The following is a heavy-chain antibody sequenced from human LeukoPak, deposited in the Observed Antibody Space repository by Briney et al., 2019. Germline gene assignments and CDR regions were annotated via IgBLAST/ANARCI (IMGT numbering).Heavy chain of an antibody. D-gene: IGHD3-10*01. Sequence: SQTLSLTCAISGDSVSSNSAAWNWIRQSPSRGLERLGRTYYRSKWYNDYAVSVKSRITINPDTSKNQFSLQLNSVTPEDTAVYYCARGELLWFGEGFDYWGQGTLVTVSS. CDR2: TYYRSKWYN. CDR1: GDSVSSNSAA. V-gene: IGHV6-1*01. CDR3: ARGELLWFGEGFDY. J-gene: IGHJ4*02.